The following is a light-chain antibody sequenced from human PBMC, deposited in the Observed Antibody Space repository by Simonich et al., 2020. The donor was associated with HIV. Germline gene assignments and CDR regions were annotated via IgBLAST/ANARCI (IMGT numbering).Light chain of an antibody. CDR3: QQYYSTPLT. Sequence: EIVMTQSPATLSVSPGERATLSCRASRSVSSNLAWYQQKPGQAPRLLIYGASTRATGIPARFSGSGSGTEFTLTISSLQAEDVAVYYCQQYYSTPLTFGQGTKVEIK. V-gene: IGKV3-15*01. CDR1: RSVSSN. J-gene: IGKJ1*01. CDR2: GAS.